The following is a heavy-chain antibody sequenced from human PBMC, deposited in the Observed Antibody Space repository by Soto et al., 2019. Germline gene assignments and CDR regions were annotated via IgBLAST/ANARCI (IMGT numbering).Heavy chain of an antibody. D-gene: IGHD5-18*01. V-gene: IGHV3-23*01. CDR2: ISGSGGST. CDR1: GFTFSSYA. Sequence: GGSLRLSCAASGFTFSSYAMSWVRQAPGKGLEWVSAISGSGGSTYYADSVKGRFTISRDNSKNTLYLQMNSLRAEDTAVYYCAKDPFGGYSYGYAYYYYGMDVWGQGTMVTVSS. J-gene: IGHJ6*02. CDR3: AKDPFGGYSYGYAYYYYGMDV.